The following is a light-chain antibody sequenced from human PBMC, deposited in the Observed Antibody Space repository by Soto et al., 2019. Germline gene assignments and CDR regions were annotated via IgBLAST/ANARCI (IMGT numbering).Light chain of an antibody. J-gene: IGLJ2*01. CDR3: ATWDRSLSVGV. CDR2: DND. CDR1: RSNIGNNY. V-gene: IGLV1-51*01. Sequence: QSVLTQPPSVSAAPGQKVTISCSGSRSNIGNNYVFWYQQLPGTAPKLLIYDNDKRPSGIPDRFSGFKSGTSATLGITGLQTGDEADYYCATWDRSLSVGVFGGGTKVTVL.